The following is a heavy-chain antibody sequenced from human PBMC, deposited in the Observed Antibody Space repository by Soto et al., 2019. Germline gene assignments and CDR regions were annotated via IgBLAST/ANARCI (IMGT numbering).Heavy chain of an antibody. Sequence: GGSLRLSCAASGFTFSSYGMHWVSQAPGKGLEWVAVIWYDGSNKYYADSVKGRFTISRDNSKNTLYLQMNSLRAEETAVYYCARGSSVWLSVGSNSGFSWLDPCGQGAMVTVSS. CDR3: ARGSSVWLSVGSNSGFSWLDP. V-gene: IGHV3-33*01. CDR1: GFTFSSYG. D-gene: IGHD6-19*01. CDR2: IWYDGSNK. J-gene: IGHJ5*02.